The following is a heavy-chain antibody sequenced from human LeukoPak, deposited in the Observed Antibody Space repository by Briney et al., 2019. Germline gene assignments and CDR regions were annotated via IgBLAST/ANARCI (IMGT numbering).Heavy chain of an antibody. J-gene: IGHJ4*02. D-gene: IGHD3-16*02. CDR2: INPNSGGT. CDR1: GYTFTGYY. CDR3: ARAIMITFGGVIVGDY. V-gene: IGHV1-2*02. Sequence: ASVKVSCKASGYTFTGYYMHWVRQAPGQGLEWMGWINPNSGGTNYAQKFQGRVTMTRDTSISTAYMELSRLRSDDTAVYYCARAIMITFGGVIVGDYWGQGTLVTVSS.